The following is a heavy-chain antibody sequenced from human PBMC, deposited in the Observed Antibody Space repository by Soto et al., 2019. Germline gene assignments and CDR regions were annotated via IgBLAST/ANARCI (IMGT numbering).Heavy chain of an antibody. J-gene: IGHJ2*01. CDR1: GYSFTSYW. Sequence: GESLKVSCKGCGYSFTSYWIDWVRQMPGKGLEWMGIIYPGDSDTRYSPSFQGQVTISADKSISTAYLQMNSLRAEDTAVYYCARDLRYSSGWSYYWYFDPWGRGTLVTVSS. CDR2: IYPGDSDT. V-gene: IGHV5-51*01. D-gene: IGHD6-19*01. CDR3: ARDLRYSSGWSYYWYFDP.